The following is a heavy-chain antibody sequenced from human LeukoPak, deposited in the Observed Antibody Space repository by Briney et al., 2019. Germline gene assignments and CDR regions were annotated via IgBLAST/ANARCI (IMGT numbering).Heavy chain of an antibody. CDR1: GGSISGYY. CDR2: IYTNGST. Sequence: SSETLSLTCTVSGGSISGYYWSWVRQPAGKGLEWIGRIYTNGSTNYNPSLKSRVTMSVDTSKNQFSLKLSSVTAADTAVYYCARALYMVRFDSWGQGTRVTVSS. D-gene: IGHD5-18*01. J-gene: IGHJ4*02. V-gene: IGHV4-4*07. CDR3: ARALYMVRFDS.